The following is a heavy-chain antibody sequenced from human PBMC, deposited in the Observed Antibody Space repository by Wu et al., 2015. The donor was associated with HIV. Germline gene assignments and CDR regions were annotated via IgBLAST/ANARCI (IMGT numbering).Heavy chain of an antibody. D-gene: IGHD2-15*01. CDR3: ATEGGYFLTSSLDS. V-gene: IGHV1-69*12. CDR2: IIPISKTA. CDR1: GGTFSSYA. Sequence: QVQLVQSGAEVKKPGSSVRVSCKASGGTFSSYAFSWVRQAPGQGLEWMGGIIPISKTADYAQKFQGRVTITADESTRTIYMALTGLRSEDTAIYYCATEGGYFLTSSLDSWGQGTLVTVSS. J-gene: IGHJ4*02.